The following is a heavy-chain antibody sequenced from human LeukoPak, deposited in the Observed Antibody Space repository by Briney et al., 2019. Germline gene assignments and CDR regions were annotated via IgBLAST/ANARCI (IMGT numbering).Heavy chain of an antibody. Sequence: PGGSLRLSCAAPGFTFSDYYMSWIRQAPGKGLEWVSFISSSGSTIFYSDSVKGRFTISRDNAKNSLYLQMNSLRAEDTAVYYCARDPNGSGYYRPYYFDYWGQGTLVTVSS. D-gene: IGHD3-22*01. CDR3: ARDPNGSGYYRPYYFDY. J-gene: IGHJ4*02. CDR2: ISSSGSTI. CDR1: GFTFSDYY. V-gene: IGHV3-11*01.